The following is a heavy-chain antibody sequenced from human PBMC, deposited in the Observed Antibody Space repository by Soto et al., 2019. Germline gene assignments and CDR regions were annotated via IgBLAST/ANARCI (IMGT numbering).Heavy chain of an antibody. D-gene: IGHD2-21*01. CDR1: GYTFINYY. CDR2: INPNGGST. CDR3: ARSLLQGDF. J-gene: IGHJ4*02. Sequence: QVQLVQSGAEVKKPGASVKVSCKASGYTFINYYIHWVRQAPGQGLEWMAIINPNGGSTNYAQKFQGRVTVTSDTSTSTVSMELNSLGSDDTAVYFCARSLLQGDFWGQGTLVTVSS. V-gene: IGHV1-46*01.